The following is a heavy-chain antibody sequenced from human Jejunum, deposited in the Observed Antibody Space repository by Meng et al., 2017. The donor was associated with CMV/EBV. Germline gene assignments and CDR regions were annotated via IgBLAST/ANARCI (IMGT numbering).Heavy chain of an antibody. CDR2: IGDSGDRT. Sequence: FPFNNYAMNWVRQAPGKGLQWVSAIGDSGDRTYYADSEKGRFTISRDNSKNTLYLQMNSLRAEDTAVYYCARGGVKVYYFNATDVWGQGTPVTVSS. CDR1: FPFNNYA. CDR3: ARGGVKVYYFNATDV. D-gene: IGHD3-10*01. V-gene: IGHV3-23*01. J-gene: IGHJ6*02.